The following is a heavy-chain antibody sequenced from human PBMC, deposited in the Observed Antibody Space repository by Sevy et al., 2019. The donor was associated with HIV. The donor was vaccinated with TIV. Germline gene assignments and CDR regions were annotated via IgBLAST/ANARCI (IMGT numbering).Heavy chain of an antibody. Sequence: SETLSLTCAVSGGSISSSNWWSWVRQPPGKGLEWIGEIYHSGSTNYNPSLKSRVTISVDKSKNQFSLKLSSVTAADTAVYYCATRITGTFWAGLHSAHFDYWGQGTLVTVSS. CDR2: IYHSGST. D-gene: IGHD1-7*01. CDR1: GGSISSSNW. J-gene: IGHJ4*02. CDR3: ATRITGTFWAGLHSAHFDY. V-gene: IGHV4-4*02.